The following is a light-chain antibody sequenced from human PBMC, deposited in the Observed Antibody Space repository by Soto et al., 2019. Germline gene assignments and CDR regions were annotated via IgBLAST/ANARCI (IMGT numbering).Light chain of an antibody. CDR2: GAS. CDR3: QQYENWPRFT. CDR1: QRVSSK. J-gene: IGKJ1*01. V-gene: IGKV3-15*01. Sequence: ELAFTQSPATLSSFPGDLVTLSWRASQRVSSKLAWYQQKPGQAPRLLLYGASTRATGIPARFSGSGSGTEFTLTISSLQSEDFAVYYGQQYENWPRFTFGQGTKVDIK.